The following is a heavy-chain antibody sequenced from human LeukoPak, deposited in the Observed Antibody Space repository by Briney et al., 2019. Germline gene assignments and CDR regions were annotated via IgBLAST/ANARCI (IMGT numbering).Heavy chain of an antibody. Sequence: GASVKVSCKASGYTFTGYYMHWVRQAPGQGLEWMGWINPNSGGTNYAQKFQGRVTMTRDTSISTAYMGLSRLRSDDTAVYYCARGDRNLYYYDSSGYQYWGQGTLVTVSS. D-gene: IGHD3-22*01. CDR2: INPNSGGT. J-gene: IGHJ4*02. CDR3: ARGDRNLYYYDSSGYQY. V-gene: IGHV1-2*02. CDR1: GYTFTGYY.